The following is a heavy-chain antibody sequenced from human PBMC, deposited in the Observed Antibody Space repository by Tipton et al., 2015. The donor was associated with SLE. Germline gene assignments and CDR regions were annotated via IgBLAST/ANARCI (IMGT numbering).Heavy chain of an antibody. V-gene: IGHV4-34*01. Sequence: LRLSCAVYGGSFRGYYWSWIRQPPGKGLAWIGEINHSGSTNYNPSLKSRVTISVDTSKNQFSLKLSSVTAADTAVYYCAREGRWLQGHFDYWGQGTLVTVSS. CDR3: AREGRWLQGHFDY. CDR2: INHSGST. J-gene: IGHJ4*02. CDR1: GGSFRGYY. D-gene: IGHD5-24*01.